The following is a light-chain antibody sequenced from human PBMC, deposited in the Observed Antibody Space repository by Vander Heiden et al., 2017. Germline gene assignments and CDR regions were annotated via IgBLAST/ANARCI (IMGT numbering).Light chain of an antibody. J-gene: IGLJ3*02. CDR1: SGSIASNY. V-gene: IGLV6-57*01. Sequence: NFMLTQPHSVSESPGKTVTISCTRSSGSIASNYVQWYQQRPASSPTTVIYEDNQRPSGVPDRFSGSIDSSSNSASLTISGLKTEDEADYYCQSYDSSNRVFGGGTKLTVL. CDR2: EDN. CDR3: QSYDSSNRV.